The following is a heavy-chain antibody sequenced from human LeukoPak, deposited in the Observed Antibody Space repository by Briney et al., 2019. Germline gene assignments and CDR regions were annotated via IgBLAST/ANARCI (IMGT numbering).Heavy chain of an antibody. CDR1: GYSFTTYW. D-gene: IGHD3-22*01. V-gene: IGHV5-51*01. J-gene: IGHJ5*02. CDR3: ARTPDSSGKNWFDP. Sequence: GESLKISCKGSGYSFTTYWIAWVRQMPGKGLEWMGIIYPGDSDTRYSPSFQGQVSISADKSISTAYLQWSSLKASDTAMYYCARTPDSSGKNWFDPWGQGTLVTVSS. CDR2: IYPGDSDT.